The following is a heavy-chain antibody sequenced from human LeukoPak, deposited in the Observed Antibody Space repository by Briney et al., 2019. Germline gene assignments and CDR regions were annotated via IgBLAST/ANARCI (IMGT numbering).Heavy chain of an antibody. CDR1: GGSISSGSYS. D-gene: IGHD4-17*01. Sequence: SETLSLICTVSGGSISSGSYSWNWIRQPAGKGLEWIGRMYSSGTTNYNPSLKSRVTISVDTSKNQFSLKLSSVTASDTAVYYCATSPVTTWWFDPWGQRTLVTVSS. CDR2: MYSSGTT. CDR3: ATSPVTTWWFDP. J-gene: IGHJ5*02. V-gene: IGHV4-61*02.